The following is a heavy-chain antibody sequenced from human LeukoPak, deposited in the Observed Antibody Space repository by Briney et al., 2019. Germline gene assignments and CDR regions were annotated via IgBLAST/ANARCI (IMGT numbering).Heavy chain of an antibody. CDR3: ARSLYNSGWYAIGY. Sequence: SETLSLTCTVSGGSISSSSYYWGWIRQPPGKGLEWIVSIYYSGSTYYNPSLKSRVTISVDTSKNQFSLKLSSVTAADTAVYYCARSLYNSGWYAIGYWGQGTLVTVSS. CDR1: GGSISSSSYY. CDR2: IYYSGST. J-gene: IGHJ4*02. V-gene: IGHV4-39*01. D-gene: IGHD6-19*01.